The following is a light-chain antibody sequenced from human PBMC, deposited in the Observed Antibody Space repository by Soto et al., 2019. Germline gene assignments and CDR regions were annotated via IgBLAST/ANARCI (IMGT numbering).Light chain of an antibody. CDR3: QQYGSSGT. Sequence: EIVLTQSPGTMSLSPGERATLSCRASQSVSNNYLAWYQQKPGQAPSLLIYCASNRATGIPDRFSGSGSGTDFTLTISRLEPEDFAVYYCQQYGSSGTFGQGTKVEIK. J-gene: IGKJ1*01. CDR2: CAS. V-gene: IGKV3-20*01. CDR1: QSVSNNY.